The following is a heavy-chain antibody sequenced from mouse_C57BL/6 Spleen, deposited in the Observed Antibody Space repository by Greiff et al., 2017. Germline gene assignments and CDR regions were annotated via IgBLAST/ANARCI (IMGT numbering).Heavy chain of an antibody. Sequence: EVKLMESGGGLVQPGGSLSLSCAASGFTFTDYYMSWVRQPPGKALEWLGFIRNKANGYTTEYSASVKGRFTISRDNSQSILYLQMNALRAEDSATYYCARYIYYYGSSSLLAMDYWGQGTSVTVSS. V-gene: IGHV7-3*01. CDR1: GFTFTDYY. D-gene: IGHD1-1*01. CDR2: IRNKANGYTT. J-gene: IGHJ4*01. CDR3: ARYIYYYGSSSLLAMDY.